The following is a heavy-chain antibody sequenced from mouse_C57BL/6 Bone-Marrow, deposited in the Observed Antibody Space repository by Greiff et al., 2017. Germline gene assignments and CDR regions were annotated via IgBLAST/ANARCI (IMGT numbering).Heavy chain of an antibody. V-gene: IGHV1-85*01. CDR1: GYTFTSYD. J-gene: IGHJ1*03. CDR2: IYPRDGST. CDR3: ARLECDGSSGDWYFDV. Sequence: VQLVESGPELVKPGASVKLSCKASGYTFTSYDINWVKQRPGQGLEWIGWIYPRDGSTKYNEKFKGKATLTVDTSSSTAYMELHRLTSEDSAVYFCARLECDGSSGDWYFDVWGTGTTVTVSS. D-gene: IGHD1-1*01.